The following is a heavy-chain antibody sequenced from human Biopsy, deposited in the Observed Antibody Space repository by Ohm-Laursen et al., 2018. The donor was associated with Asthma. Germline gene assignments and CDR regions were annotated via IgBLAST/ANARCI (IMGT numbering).Heavy chain of an antibody. Sequence: SLILSCSASGFTFDEYNMHWVRQVPGKGLEWVSLISWDGGRTYYGDSVKGRFTISRDNSKNSLYLQMNSLRTEDTALYYCAKDFWSGYSKEWTGSMDVWGQGTTATVSS. CDR1: GFTFDEYN. J-gene: IGHJ6*02. CDR3: AKDFWSGYSKEWTGSMDV. CDR2: ISWDGGRT. D-gene: IGHD3-3*01. V-gene: IGHV3-43*01.